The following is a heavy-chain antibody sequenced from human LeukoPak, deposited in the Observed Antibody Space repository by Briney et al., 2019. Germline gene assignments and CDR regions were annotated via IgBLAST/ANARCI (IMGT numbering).Heavy chain of an antibody. CDR3: ARSYYDFWSGYYPGLVDV. V-gene: IGHV7-4-1*02. D-gene: IGHD3-3*01. CDR2: INTNTGNP. Sequence: GASVKVSCKASGYTFTSYAMNWVRQAPGQGLEWMGWINTNTGNPTYAQGFTGRFVFSLDTSVSTAYLQISSLKAEDTAVYYCARSYYDFWSGYYPGLVDVWGKGTTVTVSS. CDR1: GYTFTSYA. J-gene: IGHJ6*04.